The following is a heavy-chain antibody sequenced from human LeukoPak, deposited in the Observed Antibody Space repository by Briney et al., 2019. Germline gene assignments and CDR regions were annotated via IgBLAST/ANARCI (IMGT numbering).Heavy chain of an antibody. D-gene: IGHD3-10*01. CDR2: IKSKIDGETT. CDR3: TTDSGSFDV. J-gene: IGHJ3*01. Sequence: GGSLRLSCAASGFTFSDSWMTWVRQVPGKGLEWVGRIKSKIDGETTEYAAPVEGGFTISRDDSKTTVYLQMSGLRTEDTALYYCTTDSGSFDVWGRGTMVTVSS. V-gene: IGHV3-15*01. CDR1: GFTFSDSW.